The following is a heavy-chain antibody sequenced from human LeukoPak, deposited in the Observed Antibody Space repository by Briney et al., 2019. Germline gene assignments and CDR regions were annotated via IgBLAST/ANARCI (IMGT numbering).Heavy chain of an antibody. Sequence: GRSLRLSCAASGFTFSTSAKHWVRQAPGKGLEWVAVISSDGSDTNYADSEKGRFTISRDSSKNTLYLEMNSLRSEDTAVYYCARDRCTSTTCYLFDYWGQGTLVIVSS. CDR2: ISSDGSDT. D-gene: IGHD2/OR15-2a*01. V-gene: IGHV3-30*04. CDR3: ARDRCTSTTCYLFDY. J-gene: IGHJ4*02. CDR1: GFTFSTSA.